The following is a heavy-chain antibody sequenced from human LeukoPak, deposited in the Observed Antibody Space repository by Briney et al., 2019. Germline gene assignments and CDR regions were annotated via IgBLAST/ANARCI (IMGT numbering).Heavy chain of an antibody. Sequence: PGGSLRLSCAASGFTFSSYGMHWVRQAPGKGLEWVAVIWYDGSNKYYADSVKGRFTISRDNSKNTLYLQMNSLRAEDTAVYYCARDPYSSGWYADYWGQGTLVTVSP. V-gene: IGHV3-33*01. J-gene: IGHJ4*02. CDR2: IWYDGSNK. CDR1: GFTFSSYG. CDR3: ARDPYSSGWYADY. D-gene: IGHD6-19*01.